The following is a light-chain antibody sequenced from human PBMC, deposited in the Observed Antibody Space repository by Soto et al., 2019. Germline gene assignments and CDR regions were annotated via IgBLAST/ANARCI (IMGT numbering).Light chain of an antibody. CDR1: HSDVGDYDF. V-gene: IGLV2-14*01. J-gene: IGLJ3*02. Sequence: QSALTQPASVSRSPGQSITISCTGTHSDVGDYDFVSWYQHHPGKAPKLILFGVSNRPSGLSNRFSGSKSGNTASLTISGLQAEDEAEYYCSSYTSNNSLVFGGGTKLTVL. CDR2: GVS. CDR3: SSYTSNNSLV.